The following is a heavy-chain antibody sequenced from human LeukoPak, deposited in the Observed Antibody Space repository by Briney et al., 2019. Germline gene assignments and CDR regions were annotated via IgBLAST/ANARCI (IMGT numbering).Heavy chain of an antibody. V-gene: IGHV5-51*01. CDR3: ARWVVVAATTRWFDL. J-gene: IGHJ5*02. CDR1: GYSFTSYW. D-gene: IGHD2-15*01. Sequence: GESPKISCKGSGYSFTSYWIGWVRQMPGKGLEWMGIIYPGDSDTRYSPSFQGQVTISADKSISTAYLQWSSLKASDTAMYYCARWVVVAATTRWFDLWGQGTLVTVSS. CDR2: IYPGDSDT.